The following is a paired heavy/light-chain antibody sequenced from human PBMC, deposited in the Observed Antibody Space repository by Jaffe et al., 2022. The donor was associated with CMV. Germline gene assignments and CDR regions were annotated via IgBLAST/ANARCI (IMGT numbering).Heavy chain of an antibody. CDR1: GGSFSGFY. J-gene: IGHJ4*02. CDR2: INKSGST. D-gene: IGHD1-20*01. CDR3: GRASDNRNYFDS. Sequence: QAQLQQWGAGLLKPSETLSLTCAVYGGSFSGFYWSWIRQSPGKGLEWIGDINKSGSTNSNPSLKSRVTISVDTSKNQFSLKLRSVTAADAAVYYCGRASDNRNYFDSWGQGTRVTVSS. V-gene: IGHV4-34*01.
Light chain of an antibody. Sequence: EIVLTQSPGTLSLSPGERAILSCRASQSVSSSFLAWYQQKPGQAPRLLIYGASSGATGIPDRFSGGGSGTDFTLTITRLEPEDFAVYYCQQYGSSPSTFGQGTKVEIK. CDR2: GAS. V-gene: IGKV3-20*01. CDR1: QSVSSSF. CDR3: QQYGSSPST. J-gene: IGKJ1*01.